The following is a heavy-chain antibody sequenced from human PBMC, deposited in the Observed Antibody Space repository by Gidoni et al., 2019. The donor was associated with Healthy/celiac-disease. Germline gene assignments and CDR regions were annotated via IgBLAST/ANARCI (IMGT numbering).Heavy chain of an antibody. CDR2: MIRKDYGGKT. V-gene: IGHV3-49*03. D-gene: IGHD1-7*01. J-gene: IGHJ4*02. Sequence: EVQLVESGGGVVQPGRSLRLSCTASGFTFGRYAMLWFRQAPGKGLEWVGVMIRKDYGGKTEYAASVKGRFTISRDDSKSMVYLQMNSLKTEDTAVYYCTRDRPTIRQKCEGTPRDRHTDDYWGQGTLVTVSS. CDR3: TRDRPTIRQKCEGTPRDRHTDDY. CDR1: GFTFGRYA.